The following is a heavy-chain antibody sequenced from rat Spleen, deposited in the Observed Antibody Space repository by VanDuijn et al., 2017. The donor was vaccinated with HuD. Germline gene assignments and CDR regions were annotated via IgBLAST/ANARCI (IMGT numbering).Heavy chain of an antibody. J-gene: IGHJ1*01. D-gene: IGHD1-6*01. CDR1: GFTFNNYW. CDR2: ITNAAGKV. V-gene: IGHV5-31*01. CDR3: TRDTTSRDHWNFDF. Sequence: EVQLVESGGGLVQPGGSLKLSCVASGFTFNNYWMTWIRQAPGKGLEWVASITNAAGKVYYPDSVKGRFTISRDNAKSTLYLQLDSLRSEDTATYYCTRDTTSRDHWNFDFWGPGTMVTVSS.